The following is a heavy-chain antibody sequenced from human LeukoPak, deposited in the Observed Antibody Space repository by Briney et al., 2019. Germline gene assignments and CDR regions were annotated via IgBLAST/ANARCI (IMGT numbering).Heavy chain of an antibody. D-gene: IGHD4-17*01. Sequence: GGSLRLSCAASGFTVSSNYMSWVRQAPGKGLEWVSVIYSGGSTYYADSVKGRFTISRDNSKNTLFLQMNSLRAEDTAVYYCARTHYGSFDYWGQGTLVTVSS. CDR2: IYSGGST. V-gene: IGHV3-66*02. CDR3: ARTHYGSFDY. CDR1: GFTVSSNY. J-gene: IGHJ4*02.